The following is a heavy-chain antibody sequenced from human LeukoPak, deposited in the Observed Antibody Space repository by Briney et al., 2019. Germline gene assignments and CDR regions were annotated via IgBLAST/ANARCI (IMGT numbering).Heavy chain of an antibody. CDR3: AKGNDYGDYDQQIGRY. V-gene: IGHV3-30*18. CDR1: GFTFSSYG. CDR2: ISCDGSNK. Sequence: GGSLRLSCAASGFTFSSYGMHWVRQAPGKGLEWVAVISCDGSNKYYADSVKGRFTISRDNSKNTLYLQMNSLRAEDTAVYYCAKGNDYGDYDQQIGRYWGQGTLVTVSS. J-gene: IGHJ4*02. D-gene: IGHD4-17*01.